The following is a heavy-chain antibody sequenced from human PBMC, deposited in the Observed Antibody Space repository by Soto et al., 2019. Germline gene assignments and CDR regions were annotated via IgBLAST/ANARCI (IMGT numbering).Heavy chain of an antibody. D-gene: IGHD2-8*01. J-gene: IGHJ5*02. CDR1: GDSVSSNSAS. Sequence: SQTLSLTCAISGDSVSSNSASWNWIRQSPSRGLEWLGRTYYSSTWHNEYAGSVTGRIAINPDTSKNQFSLHLNSVTPEDTAVYSCARATHGLHWFDPCGQGTLV. V-gene: IGHV6-1*01. CDR3: ARATHGLHWFDP. CDR2: TYYSSTWHN.